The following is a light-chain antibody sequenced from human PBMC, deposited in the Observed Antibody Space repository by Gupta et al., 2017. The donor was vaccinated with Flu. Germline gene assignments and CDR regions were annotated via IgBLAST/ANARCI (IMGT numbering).Light chain of an antibody. CDR3: ASGDNIRKGM. V-gene: IGLV1-44*01. CDR2: DTN. CDR1: STKIGSNV. Sequence: QSVLTQPPSATGTPGERVTSSCTGISTKIGSNVVYWYQQVPGTSHKLLNFDTNQRPAGVPDRFSGSKSGTSASLAISGRQAEEEADYYCASGDNIRKGMFGGGTKLTVL. J-gene: IGLJ3*02.